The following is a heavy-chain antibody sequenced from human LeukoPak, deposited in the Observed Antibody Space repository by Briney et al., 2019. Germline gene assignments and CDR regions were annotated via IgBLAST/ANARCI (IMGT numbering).Heavy chain of an antibody. CDR3: AASDYGDVFDY. D-gene: IGHD4-17*01. CDR1: GYTFTSYG. J-gene: IGHJ4*02. Sequence: ASVKVSCKASGYTFTSYGISWVRQAPGQGLEWMGWISAYNGNTNYAQKLQGRVTMTTDTSTSTAYMELRGLRSDDTAVYYCAASDYGDVFDYWGQGTLVTVSS. V-gene: IGHV1-18*04. CDR2: ISAYNGNT.